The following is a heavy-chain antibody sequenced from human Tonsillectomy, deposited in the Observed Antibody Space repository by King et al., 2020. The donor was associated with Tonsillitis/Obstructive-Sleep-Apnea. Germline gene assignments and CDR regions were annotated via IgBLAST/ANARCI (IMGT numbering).Heavy chain of an antibody. V-gene: IGHV1-3*01. CDR3: ARDLGYCSSTSCPRDAFDI. CDR1: GYTFTSYA. CDR2: INAGNGNT. Sequence: QLVQSGAEVKKPGASVKVSCKASGYTFTSYAMHWVRQAPGQRLEWMGWINAGNGNTKYSQKFQGRVTITRDTSASTAYMELSSLRSEDTAVYYCARDLGYCSSTSCPRDAFDIWGQGTMVTVSS. J-gene: IGHJ3*02. D-gene: IGHD2-2*01.